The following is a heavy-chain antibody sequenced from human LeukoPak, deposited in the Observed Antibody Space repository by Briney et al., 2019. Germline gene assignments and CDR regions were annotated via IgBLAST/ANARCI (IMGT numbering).Heavy chain of an antibody. CDR2: ISYDGSNK. CDR1: GFTFSSYG. CDR3: AKERRDDSSGYDY. J-gene: IGHJ4*02. D-gene: IGHD3-22*01. V-gene: IGHV3-30*18. Sequence: PGGSLRLSCAASGFTFSSYGMHWARQAPGKGLEWVAVISYDGSNKYYADSVKGRVTISRDNSKNTLNLQMNSLRAEDTAVYYCAKERRDDSSGYDYWGQGTLVTVSS.